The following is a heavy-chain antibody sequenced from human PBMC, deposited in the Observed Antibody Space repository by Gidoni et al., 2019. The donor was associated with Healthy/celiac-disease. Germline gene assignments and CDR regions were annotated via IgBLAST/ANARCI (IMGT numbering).Heavy chain of an antibody. CDR3: AREGGGGNSGFDY. Sequence: QVQLQQWGAGLLKPSETLSLTCAVYGGSFSGYYWSWIRQPPGKGLEWIGEINHSGSTNYNPPLKSRVTISVDTSKNQFSLKLSSVTAADTAVYYCAREGGGGNSGFDYWGQGTLVTVSS. CDR2: INHSGST. V-gene: IGHV4-34*01. J-gene: IGHJ4*02. CDR1: GGSFSGYY. D-gene: IGHD2-21*02.